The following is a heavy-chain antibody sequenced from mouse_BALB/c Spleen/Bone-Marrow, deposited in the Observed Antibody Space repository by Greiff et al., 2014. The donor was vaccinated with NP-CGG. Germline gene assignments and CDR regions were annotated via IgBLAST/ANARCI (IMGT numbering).Heavy chain of an antibody. CDR2: INPSNGAN. Sequence: QVQLQQPGAELVKPGASVKLSCKASGYTFTSYYMFWVKQRLGQGLEWIGGINPSNGANNFNEKFKSKATLTVDKSSSIAYMQLSSLTSGDSAVYYRSRGGNFDVMDYWGQGTSVTVSS. D-gene: IGHD2-1*01. CDR3: SRGGNFDVMDY. J-gene: IGHJ4*01. V-gene: IGHV1S81*02. CDR1: GYTFTSYY.